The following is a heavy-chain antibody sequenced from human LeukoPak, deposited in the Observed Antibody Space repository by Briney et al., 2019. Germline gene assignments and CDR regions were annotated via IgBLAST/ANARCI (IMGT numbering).Heavy chain of an antibody. Sequence: SETLSLTCTVSGGSINTNTYFWNWIRQPAGKRLDSIRRIYASGRTDYNPSLTSRLSMSINTSSNQISLTLTSVTAADTAVYYCARYVDPYDISPHAFDIWGQGTVVTVS. D-gene: IGHD3-22*01. J-gene: IGHJ3*02. CDR1: GGSINTNTYF. V-gene: IGHV4-61*02. CDR3: ARYVDPYDISPHAFDI. CDR2: IYASGRT.